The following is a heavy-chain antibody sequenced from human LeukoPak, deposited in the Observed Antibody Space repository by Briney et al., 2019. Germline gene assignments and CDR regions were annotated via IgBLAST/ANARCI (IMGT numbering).Heavy chain of an antibody. J-gene: IGHJ6*02. D-gene: IGHD5-12*01. CDR1: GYSFTSYW. CDR3: ARRFSDYDKNYYYYYGMDV. Sequence: GESLKISCKGSGYSFTSYWIGWVRQMPGKGLEWMGIIYPGDSDTRYSPSFQGQVTISADKSISTAYLQWSSLKASDTAMYYCARRFSDYDKNYYYYYGMDVWGQGTTVTVSS. V-gene: IGHV5-51*01. CDR2: IYPGDSDT.